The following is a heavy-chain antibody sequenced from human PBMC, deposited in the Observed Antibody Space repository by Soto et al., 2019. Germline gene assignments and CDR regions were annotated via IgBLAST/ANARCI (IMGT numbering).Heavy chain of an antibody. CDR1: GVTLSSYG. J-gene: IGHJ4*02. V-gene: IGHV3-30*18. CDR2: ISFDGSTK. CDR3: AKDRYCTSSSCPTDY. Sequence: SLRISCVASGVTLSSYGMHWFRQAPCKGLEWVAVISFDGSTKYYADSVKGRFTISRDNSKNTLYLQMNSLRAEDTAVYYCAKDRYCTSSSCPTDYWGQGTMVTVS. D-gene: IGHD2-2*01.